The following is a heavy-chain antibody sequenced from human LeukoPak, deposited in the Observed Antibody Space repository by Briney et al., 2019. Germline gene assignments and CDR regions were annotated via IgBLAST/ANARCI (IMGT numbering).Heavy chain of an antibody. V-gene: IGHV1-2*04. D-gene: IGHD2/OR15-2a*01. CDR3: ARDSREYGLPTRTYGFDP. CDR2: INPNSGGT. J-gene: IGHJ5*02. CDR1: GYTFTGYY. Sequence: RASVKVSCKASGYTFTGYYMHWVRQAPGQGLEWMGWINPNSGGTNYAQKFQGWVTMTRDTSISTAYMELSRLRSDDTAVYYCARDSREYGLPTRTYGFDPWGQGTLVTVSS.